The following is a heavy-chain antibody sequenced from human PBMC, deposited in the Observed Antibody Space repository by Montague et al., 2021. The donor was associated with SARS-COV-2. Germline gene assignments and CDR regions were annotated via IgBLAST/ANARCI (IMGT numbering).Heavy chain of an antibody. CDR1: GFTFDDYA. J-gene: IGHJ4*02. CDR3: AKVSYGSGSYYFDY. V-gene: IGHV3-9*01. D-gene: IGHD3-10*01. CDR2: ISWNSGSI. Sequence: SLRLSCAASGFTFDDYAMHWVRQAPGKGLEWVSGISWNSGSIGYXDSVKGRFTISRDNAKNSLYLQMNSLRAGDTALYYCAKVSYGSGSYYFDYWGQGTLVTVSS.